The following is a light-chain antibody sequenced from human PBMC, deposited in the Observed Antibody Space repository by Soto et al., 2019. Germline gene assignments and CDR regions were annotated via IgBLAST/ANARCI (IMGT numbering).Light chain of an antibody. V-gene: IGKV3-11*01. Sequence: EIVMTQSPATLSVSPGERATISCRASQSVSSNLAWYQQKPGQAPRLLIYDASNRATGIPARFSGSGSETDFTLTISSLEPEDFAVYYCQQRRNWPPTFGQGTKVDIK. CDR3: QQRRNWPPT. CDR1: QSVSSN. J-gene: IGKJ1*01. CDR2: DAS.